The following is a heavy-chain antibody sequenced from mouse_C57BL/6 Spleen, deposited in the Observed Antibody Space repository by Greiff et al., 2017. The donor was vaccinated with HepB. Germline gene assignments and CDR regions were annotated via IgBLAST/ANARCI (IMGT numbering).Heavy chain of an antibody. CDR3: ARNYYGTYAMDY. D-gene: IGHD1-1*01. Sequence: EVKLVESGGGLVKPGGSLKLSCAASGFTFSDYGMHWVRQAPEKGLEWVAYISSGSSTIYYADTVKGRFTISRDNAKNTLFLQMTSLRSEDTAMYYCARNYYGTYAMDYWGQGTSVTVSS. J-gene: IGHJ4*01. V-gene: IGHV5-17*01. CDR1: GFTFSDYG. CDR2: ISSGSSTI.